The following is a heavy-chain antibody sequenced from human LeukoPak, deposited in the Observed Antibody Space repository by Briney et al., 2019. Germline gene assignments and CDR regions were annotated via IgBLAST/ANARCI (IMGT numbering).Heavy chain of an antibody. V-gene: IGHV3-23*01. CDR3: AKALGGSYYGDRGFDY. CDR2: VSGGGNRT. Sequence: GGSLRLSCAASGFTFSSHAMSWVRQAPGKGLEWVSVVSGGGNRTYYADSVKGRFTITRDNSKNTLYMKMSTLRAEDTAVYYCAKALGGSYYGDRGFDYWGQGTLVTVSS. CDR1: GFTFSSHA. D-gene: IGHD1-26*01. J-gene: IGHJ4*02.